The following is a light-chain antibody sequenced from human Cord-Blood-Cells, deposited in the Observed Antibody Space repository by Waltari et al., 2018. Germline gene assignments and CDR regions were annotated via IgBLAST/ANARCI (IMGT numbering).Light chain of an antibody. CDR2: DVI. Sequence: QSALTPPASVSGPPGQSSTISCTGTSSAVGGNNYVRCYPQHPGKAPKIMISDVIKRPSGVSNRFSGSKYGNTASLTISGLQAEDEADYYCSSYTSSSTWVFGGGTKLTVL. CDR3: SSYTSSSTWV. V-gene: IGLV2-14*01. J-gene: IGLJ3*02. CDR1: SSAVGGNNY.